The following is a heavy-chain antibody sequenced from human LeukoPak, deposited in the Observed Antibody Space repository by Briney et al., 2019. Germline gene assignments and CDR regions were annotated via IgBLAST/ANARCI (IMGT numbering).Heavy chain of an antibody. CDR1: GYSFTSYW. D-gene: IGHD3-10*01. V-gene: IGHV5-51*01. Sequence: GEALKIYWKDSGYSFTSYWIGWVRQMPGKGLEWMGVIFLGGSNPLYSPPFQGQVTISADKSISTAYVQWSSLKASDTAMYYCARLGGSGSPDYWGEGTLVTVST. J-gene: IGHJ4*02. CDR2: IFLGGSNP. CDR3: ARLGGSGSPDY.